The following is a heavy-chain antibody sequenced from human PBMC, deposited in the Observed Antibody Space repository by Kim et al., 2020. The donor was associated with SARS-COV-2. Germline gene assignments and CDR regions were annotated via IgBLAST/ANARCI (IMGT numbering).Heavy chain of an antibody. J-gene: IGHJ4*02. CDR3: VRDSYASKWIDF. CDR2: INYSGTT. Sequence: SETLSLTCTVSGGSIKGGSFFWSWIRHHPGKGPEWIGYINYSGTTYYHPSLQSRVTISVDTSKNQFSLKMRSVTAADTAVYYCVRDSYASKWIDFWGQGTLVPVSS. D-gene: IGHD2-2*01. V-gene: IGHV4-31*03. CDR1: GGSIKGGSFF.